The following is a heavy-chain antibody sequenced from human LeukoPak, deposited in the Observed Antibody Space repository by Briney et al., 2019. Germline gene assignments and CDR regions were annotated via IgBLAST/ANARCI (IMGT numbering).Heavy chain of an antibody. D-gene: IGHD5-18*01. CDR3: ARAGTAMVTVDY. CDR2: IYYSGST. V-gene: IGHV4-61*01. Sequence: SETLSLTCTVSGGSVSSGSYYWSWIRQPPGKGLEWIGYIYYSGSTNYNPSLKSRVTISVDTSKNQFSLKLSSVTAADTAVYYCARAGTAMVTVDYWGQGTLVTVSS. J-gene: IGHJ4*02. CDR1: GGSVSSGSYY.